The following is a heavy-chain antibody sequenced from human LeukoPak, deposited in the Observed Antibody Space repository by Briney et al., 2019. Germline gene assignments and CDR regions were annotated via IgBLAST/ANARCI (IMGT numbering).Heavy chain of an antibody. V-gene: IGHV3-7*01. CDR3: ARVSRDYSSSSRGWFDP. Sequence: GGSLRLSCAASGFTFSSSWMSWVRQAPGKGLEWVANIKHDGGEEYYMDSVKGRFTISRDNAKNSLYLQMSSLRAEDTAVYYCARVSRDYSSSSRGWFDPWGRGTLVTVSS. CDR2: IKHDGGEE. CDR1: GFTFSSSW. J-gene: IGHJ5*02. D-gene: IGHD6-6*01.